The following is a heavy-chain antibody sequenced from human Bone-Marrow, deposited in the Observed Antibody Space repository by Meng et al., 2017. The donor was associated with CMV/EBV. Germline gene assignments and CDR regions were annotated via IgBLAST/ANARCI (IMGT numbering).Heavy chain of an antibody. D-gene: IGHD2-2*01. V-gene: IGHV4-34*01. Sequence: SETLSLTCTVYGGSFSGYYWSWIRQPPGKGLEWIGEINHSGSTNYNPSLKSRVTISVDTSKNQFSLKLSSVTAADTAVYYCARGSQLLGYFQHWGPGTLVTVS. J-gene: IGHJ1*01. CDR1: GGSFSGYY. CDR3: ARGSQLLGYFQH. CDR2: INHSGST.